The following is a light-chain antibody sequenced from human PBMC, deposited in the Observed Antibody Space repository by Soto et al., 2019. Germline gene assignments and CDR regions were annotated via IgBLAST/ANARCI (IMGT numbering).Light chain of an antibody. CDR3: QQYNGYRWT. CDR2: KAS. J-gene: IGKJ1*01. Sequence: GDRVTITCRASQSISSWLAWYQQKPGKAPKILIYKASTLESGVPSRFSGSESGTEFTLTISSLQPDDFATYYCQQYNGYRWTFGQGTKVDI. V-gene: IGKV1-5*03. CDR1: QSISSW.